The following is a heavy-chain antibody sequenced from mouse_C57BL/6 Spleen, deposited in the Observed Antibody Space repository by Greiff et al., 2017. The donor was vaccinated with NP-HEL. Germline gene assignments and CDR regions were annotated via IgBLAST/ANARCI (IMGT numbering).Heavy chain of an antibody. CDR1: GFTFSDYY. V-gene: IGHV5-12*01. CDR3: ARRFYDGYSSYWYFDV. CDR2: ISNGGGST. D-gene: IGHD2-3*01. J-gene: IGHJ1*03. Sequence: EVKLMESGGGLVQPGGSLKLSCAASGFTFSDYYMYWVRQTPEKRLEWVAYISNGGGSTYYPDTVKGRFTISRDNAKNTLYLQMSRLKSEDTAMYYCARRFYDGYSSYWYFDVWGTGTTVTVSS.